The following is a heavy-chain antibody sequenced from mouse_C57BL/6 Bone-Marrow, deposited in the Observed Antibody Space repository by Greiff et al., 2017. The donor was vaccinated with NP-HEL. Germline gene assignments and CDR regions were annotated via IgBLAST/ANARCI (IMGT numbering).Heavy chain of an antibody. Sequence: EVQGVESGGGLVQPGGSLKLSCAASGFTFSDYYMYWVRQTPEKRLEWVAYISNGGGSTYYPDTVKGRFTISRDNAKNTLYLQMSRLKSEDTAMYYCARDYGSSPGWFAYWGQGTLVTVSA. CDR1: GFTFSDYY. V-gene: IGHV5-12*01. J-gene: IGHJ3*01. CDR2: ISNGGGST. D-gene: IGHD1-1*01. CDR3: ARDYGSSPGWFAY.